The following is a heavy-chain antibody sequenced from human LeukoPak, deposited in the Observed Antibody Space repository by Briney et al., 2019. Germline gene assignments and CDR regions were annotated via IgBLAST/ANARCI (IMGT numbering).Heavy chain of an antibody. CDR3: VRGGFAAFEI. CDR1: GYSFSSYS. CDR2: ISSTSSSI. V-gene: IGHV3-21*01. Sequence: GGSLRLSCVGSGYSFSSYSMSWVRQAPGKGLEWVAYISSTSSSILYAESMKGRFTLSRDNANKSLNLQMNSLRAEDTAVYYCVRGGFAAFEIWGQGTMVTVSS. J-gene: IGHJ3*02.